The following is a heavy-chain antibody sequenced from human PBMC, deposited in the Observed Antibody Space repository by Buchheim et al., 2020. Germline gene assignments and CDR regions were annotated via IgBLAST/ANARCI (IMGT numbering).Heavy chain of an antibody. CDR2: IYYSGST. V-gene: IGHV4-31*11. J-gene: IGHJ2*01. CDR3: ARDLASYDSSGYSKKGLYFDL. Sequence: QLQLQESGSGLVKPSQTLSLTCAVSGGSISRGGYSWSWIRQHPGKGLEWIGYIYYSGSTYYNPSLKSRVTISVDTSKNQFSLKLSSVTAADTAVYYCARDLASYDSSGYSKKGLYFDLWGRGTL. CDR1: GGSISRGGYS. D-gene: IGHD3-22*01.